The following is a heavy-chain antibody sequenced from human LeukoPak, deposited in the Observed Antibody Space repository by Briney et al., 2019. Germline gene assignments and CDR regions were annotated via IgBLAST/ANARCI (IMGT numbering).Heavy chain of an antibody. CDR1: GYNFDDYW. D-gene: IGHD2-2*01. CDR3: ARGLGYCSSNTCRTFDY. V-gene: IGHV5-51*01. J-gene: IGHJ4*02. CDR2: IWPGNSDT. Sequence: GESLKISCKTSGYNFDDYWIAWVRQMPGKGLEWMGSIWPGNSDTRYSPSFQGQVTISADKSITTAYLQWSSLKASDTAIYYCARGLGYCSSNTCRTFDYWGQGTLLTVSS.